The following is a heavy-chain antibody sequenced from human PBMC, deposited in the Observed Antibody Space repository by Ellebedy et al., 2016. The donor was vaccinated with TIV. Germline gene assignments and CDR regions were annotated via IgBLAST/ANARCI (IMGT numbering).Heavy chain of an antibody. D-gene: IGHD3-16*01. CDR1: GFTFSSYS. CDR3: ARTFGPAFDY. V-gene: IGHV3-48*04. Sequence: PGGSLRLSCVASGFTFSSYSMDWVRQAPGKGLEWVSYISSSSTTIYYADFVKGRFTISRDNAKKSLYLQMNSLRAEDTAMYYCARTFGPAFDYWGQGTLVTVSS. CDR2: ISSSSTTI. J-gene: IGHJ4*02.